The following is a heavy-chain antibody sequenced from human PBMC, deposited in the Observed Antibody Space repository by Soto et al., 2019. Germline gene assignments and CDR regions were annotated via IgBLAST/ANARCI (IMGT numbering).Heavy chain of an antibody. CDR2: FSGSGGNI. V-gene: IGHV3-23*01. Sequence: GSLRLSCVASGFTFSTHAMSWVRQAPGKGLEWVSTFSGSGGNIYYAESVKGRLTISRDDSKNTLYLQMNSLRVEDTAVYYCAKDPPWTVGPLAMDVWGQGTTVTAP. CDR1: GFTFSTHA. CDR3: AKDPPWTVGPLAMDV. D-gene: IGHD2-2*01. J-gene: IGHJ6*02.